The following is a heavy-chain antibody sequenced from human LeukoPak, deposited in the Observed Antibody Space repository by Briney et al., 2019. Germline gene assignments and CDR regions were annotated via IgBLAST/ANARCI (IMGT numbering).Heavy chain of an antibody. Sequence: SETLSLTCTVSGGSISSYYWSWIRQPPGKGLEWIGYIYYSGSTNYNPSLKSRVTISVDTSKNQFSLKLSSVTAADTAVYYCARGDGSSWERLDYWGQGTLVTVSS. J-gene: IGHJ4*02. V-gene: IGHV4-59*01. D-gene: IGHD6-13*01. CDR2: IYYSGST. CDR3: ARGDGSSWERLDY. CDR1: GGSISSYY.